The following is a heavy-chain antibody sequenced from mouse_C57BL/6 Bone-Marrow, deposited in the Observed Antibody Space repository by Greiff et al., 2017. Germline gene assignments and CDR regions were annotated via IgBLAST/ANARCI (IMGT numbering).Heavy chain of an antibody. D-gene: IGHD2-3*01. CDR1: GYSFTGYF. V-gene: IGHV1-20*01. CDR2: INPYNGDT. J-gene: IGHJ2*01. Sequence: EVQLQESGPELVKPGDSVKLSCKASGYSFTGYFMNWVMQSHGKSLEWIGRINPYNGDTFYNQKFKGKATLTVDKSSSTAHMQLRSLTSEDAAVYYWARDYDGGYGGRGTALTVTA. CDR3: ARDYDGGY.